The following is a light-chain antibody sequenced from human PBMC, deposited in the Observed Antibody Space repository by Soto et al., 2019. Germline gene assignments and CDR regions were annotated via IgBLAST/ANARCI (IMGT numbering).Light chain of an antibody. V-gene: IGKV1-5*01. CDR3: QQYNSFPWT. CDR2: DAS. J-gene: IGKJ1*01. Sequence: GDRVTITCRASQSISSWLAWYQQKPGKAPKLLIYDASSLESWVPSRFSGSGSGTEFTLTISSLQPDDFATYYCQQYNSFPWTFGQGTKVEIK. CDR1: QSISSW.